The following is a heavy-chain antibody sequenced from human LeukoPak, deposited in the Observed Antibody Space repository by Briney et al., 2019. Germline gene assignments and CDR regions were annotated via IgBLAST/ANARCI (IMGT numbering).Heavy chain of an antibody. J-gene: IGHJ3*02. Sequence: QPGGSLRLSCAASGFTFSSYGMHWVRQAPGKGLEWVAVIWYDGSNKYYADSVKGRFTISRDNSKNALYLQMNSLRAEDTAVYYCAKDTTGGAFDIWGQGTVVTVSS. CDR1: GFTFSSYG. D-gene: IGHD4-17*01. CDR2: IWYDGSNK. V-gene: IGHV3-33*06. CDR3: AKDTTGGAFDI.